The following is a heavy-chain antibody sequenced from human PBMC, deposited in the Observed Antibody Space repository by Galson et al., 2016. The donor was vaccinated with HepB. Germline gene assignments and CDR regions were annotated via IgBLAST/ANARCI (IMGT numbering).Heavy chain of an antibody. J-gene: IGHJ4*02. V-gene: IGHV1-18*01. CDR1: GYTFISYG. CDR3: ARECSLGIYCYFDY. Sequence: SVKVSCKASGYTFISYGINWVRQAPGQGLEWMGWISTHNGNTNYPQNLQGTVTMTRDTSTSTVYMELSSLRSEDTAVYYCARECSLGIYCYFDYWGQGTLVTVSS. D-gene: IGHD5-12*01. CDR2: ISTHNGNT.